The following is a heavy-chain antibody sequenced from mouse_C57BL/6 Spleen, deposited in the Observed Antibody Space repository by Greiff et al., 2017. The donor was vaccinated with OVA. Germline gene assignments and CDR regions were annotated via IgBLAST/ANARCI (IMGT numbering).Heavy chain of an antibody. V-gene: IGHV1-75*01. CDR2: IFPGSGST. J-gene: IGHJ2*01. D-gene: IGHD1-1*01. CDR3: ARSGYYGSSYDFDY. Sequence: VQLQQSGPELVKHGASVTISCKASGYTFTDYYINWVKQRPGQGLEWIGWIFPGSGSTYYNEKFKGKATLTVDKSSSTAYMLLSSLTSEDSAVYFCARSGYYGSSYDFDYWGQGTTLTVSS. CDR1: GYTFTDYY.